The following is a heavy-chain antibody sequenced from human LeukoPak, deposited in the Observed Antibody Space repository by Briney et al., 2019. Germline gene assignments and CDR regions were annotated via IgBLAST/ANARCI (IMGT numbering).Heavy chain of an antibody. V-gene: IGHV4-31*03. CDR3: ARQNRYGGNPLV. Sequence: SETLSLTCTVSGGSISSGGYYWSWIRQHPGKGLEWIGYVYYSGSTYYNPSLKSRVTISVDTSKNQFSLKLSSVTAADTAVYYCARQNRYGGNPLVWGQGTLVTVSS. D-gene: IGHD4-23*01. CDR1: GGSISSGGYY. CDR2: VYYSGST. J-gene: IGHJ4*02.